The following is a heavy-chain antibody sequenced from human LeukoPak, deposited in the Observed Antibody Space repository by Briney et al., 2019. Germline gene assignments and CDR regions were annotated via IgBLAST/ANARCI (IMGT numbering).Heavy chain of an antibody. CDR1: GGSINSSTYS. CDR2: IYYSGST. CDR3: ARERWVQLGYFYH. D-gene: IGHD5-24*01. Sequence: PSETLSLTCTVSGGSINSSTYSWGWIRQPPGKGLEWIISIYYSGSTYNNQSLKSRVTISIDTSKNQFYLKPSSVTAAGTAVYYCARERWVQLGYFYHWGQGTLVTVSS. V-gene: IGHV4-39*07. J-gene: IGHJ4*02.